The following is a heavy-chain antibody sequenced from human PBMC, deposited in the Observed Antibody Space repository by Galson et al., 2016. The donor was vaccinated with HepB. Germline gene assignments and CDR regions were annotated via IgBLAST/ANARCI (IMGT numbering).Heavy chain of an antibody. CDR1: GYTFTSYS. J-gene: IGHJ4*02. CDR2: VSAYNGDI. CDR3: ARNDYVDHHPEN. Sequence: SVKVSCKASGYTFTSYSISWVRHAPGQGLEWMGWVSAYNGDIDYSQKFQGRVTMTTDTFTRTAYMELRSLTSDDTAVYPCARNDYVDHHPENWGQGTLVTVSS. V-gene: IGHV1-18*01. D-gene: IGHD4-17*01.